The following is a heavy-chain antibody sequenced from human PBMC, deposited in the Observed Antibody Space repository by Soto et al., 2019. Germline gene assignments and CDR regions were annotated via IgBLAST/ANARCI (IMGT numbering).Heavy chain of an antibody. CDR2: IYSGGST. CDR3: ARGYSSSSQPFDY. D-gene: IGHD6-6*01. Sequence: PGGALILSCAASGVSVSSDYISWVRHAPGKGLEWVSVIYSGGSTYYADSVKGRFTISRDNSKNTLYLQMNSLRAEDTDVYYCARGYSSSSQPFDYWGQGTLVTVSS. V-gene: IGHV3-53*01. J-gene: IGHJ4*02. CDR1: GVSVSSDY.